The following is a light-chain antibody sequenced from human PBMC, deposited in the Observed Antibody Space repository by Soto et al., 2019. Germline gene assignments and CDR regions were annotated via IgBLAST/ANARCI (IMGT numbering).Light chain of an antibody. Sequence: EVLMTQSPGTLSVSPGEGATLSCRASQSISAKLAWYQQKPGQAPRLLMYAASTRATDIPVRFSGSGSGTEFTLTISGLQSEDSAVYYCQQYDNWPQTFGQGTKVEIE. J-gene: IGKJ1*01. CDR1: QSISAK. CDR3: QQYDNWPQT. V-gene: IGKV3-15*01. CDR2: AAS.